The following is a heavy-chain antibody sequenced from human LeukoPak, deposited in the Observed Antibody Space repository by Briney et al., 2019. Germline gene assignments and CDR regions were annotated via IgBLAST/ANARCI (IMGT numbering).Heavy chain of an antibody. D-gene: IGHD3-10*01. Sequence: PSEILSLTCTVSGGSISNYYWSWIRQPPGKGPEWLGYIYYSGTTTYNPSLRSRVTISVDTSKNQFSLKLSSVTAADTAVYFCARDLYGGTGTYCDYWGQGTLVTVSS. J-gene: IGHJ4*02. V-gene: IGHV4-59*01. CDR3: ARDLYGGTGTYCDY. CDR2: IYYSGTT. CDR1: GGSISNYY.